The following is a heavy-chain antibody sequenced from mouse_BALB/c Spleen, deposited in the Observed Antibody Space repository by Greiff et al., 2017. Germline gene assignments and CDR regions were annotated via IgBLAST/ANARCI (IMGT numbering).Heavy chain of an antibody. Sequence: EVQRVESGTVLARPGASVKMSCKASGYSFTSYWMHWVKQRPGQGLEWIGAIYPGNSDTSYNQKFKGKAKLTAVTSASTAYMELSSLTNEDSAVYYCTRGDYDVDYAMDYWGQGTSVTVSS. CDR1: GYSFTSYW. V-gene: IGHV1-5*01. D-gene: IGHD2-4*01. CDR3: TRGDYDVDYAMDY. CDR2: IYPGNSDT. J-gene: IGHJ4*01.